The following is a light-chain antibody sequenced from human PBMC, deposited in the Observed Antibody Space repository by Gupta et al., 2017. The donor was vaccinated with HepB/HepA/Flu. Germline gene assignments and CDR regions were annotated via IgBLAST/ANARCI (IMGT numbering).Light chain of an antibody. CDR2: TSS. J-gene: IGKJ2*03. CDR3: QHSYRAYS. CDR1: QSFATY. Sequence: DIQMTQSPSSLSASVGDSVTITCRASQSFATYLNWYQHKRGQAPKLLVHTSSILQSGVPSRFSGKGYKTEFTLTITRLQPEDSATYYCQHSYRAYSFGQGTKLEIK. V-gene: IGKV1-39*01.